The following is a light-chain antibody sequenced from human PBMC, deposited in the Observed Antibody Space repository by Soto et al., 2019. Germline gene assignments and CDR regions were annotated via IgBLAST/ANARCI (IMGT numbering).Light chain of an antibody. Sequence: DIQMTQSPSALSASVGDRATITCRASQSISSWLAWYQQKPGKAPKLLIYDASTLKSGVPSRYSGSGSGTEFTLTISNPQPDDFATYYYQQYESHSPWTFGQGTKVEIK. J-gene: IGKJ1*01. CDR3: QQYESHSPWT. V-gene: IGKV1-5*01. CDR2: DAS. CDR1: QSISSW.